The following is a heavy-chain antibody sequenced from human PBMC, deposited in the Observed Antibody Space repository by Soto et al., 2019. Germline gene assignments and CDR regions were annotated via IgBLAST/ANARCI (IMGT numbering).Heavy chain of an antibody. J-gene: IGHJ4*02. CDR1: GFTFSSYS. CDR3: ARDLLWYYYDSSGYCFDY. V-gene: IGHV3-21*01. D-gene: IGHD3-22*01. Sequence: EVQLVESGGGLVKPGGSLRLSCAASGFTFSSYSMNWVRQAPGKGLEWVSSISSSSSYIYYADSVKGRFTISRDNAKNSLYLQMNSLRAEDTAVYYCARDLLWYYYDSSGYCFDYWGQGTLVTVSS. CDR2: ISSSSSYI.